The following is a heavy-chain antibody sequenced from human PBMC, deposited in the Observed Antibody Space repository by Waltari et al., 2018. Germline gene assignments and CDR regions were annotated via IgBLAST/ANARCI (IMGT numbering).Heavy chain of an antibody. CDR2: IIPIFGTA. CDR3: ARAPASRVAVAGSGYFDY. J-gene: IGHJ4*02. V-gene: IGHV1-69*01. CDR1: GGTFSSYA. Sequence: QVQLVQSGAEVKKPGSSVKVSCKASGGTFSSYAISWVRQAPGQGLEWMGGIIPIFGTAKYAKKFQGRVTSLEDDSTSTAYMGLSSLRSEDTAVYYCARAPASRVAVAGSGYFDYWGQGTLVTVSS. D-gene: IGHD6-19*01.